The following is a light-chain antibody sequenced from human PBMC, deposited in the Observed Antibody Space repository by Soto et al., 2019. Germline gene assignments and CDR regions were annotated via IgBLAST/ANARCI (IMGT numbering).Light chain of an antibody. CDR3: QQSYSTLWT. CDR2: AAS. J-gene: IGKJ5*01. CDR1: QSIGNF. V-gene: IGKV1-39*01. Sequence: DIQMTQSPSSLSAFVGDRVTITCRASQSIGNFLNWYQQRPGKAPELLIYAASNLQSGVPSRFSGSGSGTAFTLTISSLRPEDFATYYCQQSYSTLWTFGQGRRLENK.